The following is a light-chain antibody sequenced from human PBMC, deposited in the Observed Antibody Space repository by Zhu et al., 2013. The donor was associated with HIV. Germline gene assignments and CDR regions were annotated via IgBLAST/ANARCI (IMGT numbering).Light chain of an antibody. CDR3: QQYGSSPIT. Sequence: EIVLTQSPGLLSLSPGERVTLSCRASQSVGSGYLAWYQQRPGQAPRLLIHGASSRPTGIPDRFSGSGSGTDFTLTISRLEPEDFAVYYCQQYGSSPITFGQGTRLDIK. CDR2: GAS. CDR1: QSVGSGY. V-gene: IGKV3-20*01. J-gene: IGKJ5*01.